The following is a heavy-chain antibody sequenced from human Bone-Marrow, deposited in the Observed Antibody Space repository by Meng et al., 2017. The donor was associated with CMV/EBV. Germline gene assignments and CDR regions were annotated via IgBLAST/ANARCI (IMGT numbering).Heavy chain of an antibody. Sequence: ASVKVSCKASGYTFTGYYMHWVRQAPGQGLEWMGWINPNSGGTNYAQKFQGRVTMTRDTSISTAYMELSSLRSEDTAVYYCARDRCSSTSCLMGYYYGMDVWGQGTTVTVSS. CDR2: INPNSGGT. J-gene: IGHJ6*02. V-gene: IGHV1-2*02. CDR1: GYTFTGYY. CDR3: ARDRCSSTSCLMGYYYGMDV. D-gene: IGHD2-2*01.